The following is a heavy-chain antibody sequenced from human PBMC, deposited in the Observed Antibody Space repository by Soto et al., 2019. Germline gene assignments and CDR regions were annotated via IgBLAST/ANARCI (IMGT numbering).Heavy chain of an antibody. CDR3: ARGQEGVVATD. D-gene: IGHD5-12*01. V-gene: IGHV4-34*01. Sequence: QVQLQQWGAGLLKPSETLSLNCAVNGGSLSGYYWSWIRKPPGKGLEWIGEIKDGGSTNYSPSLRGRATISSYTSNHPFSLRLNSVTASDTGVYSGARGQEGVVATDWDQGALVTVSS. CDR2: IKDGGST. J-gene: IGHJ4*02. CDR1: GGSLSGYY.